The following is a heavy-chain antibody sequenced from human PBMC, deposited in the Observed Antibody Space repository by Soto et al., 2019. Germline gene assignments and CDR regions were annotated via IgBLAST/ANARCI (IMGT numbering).Heavy chain of an antibody. V-gene: IGHV3-33*01. Sequence: QVQLVESGGGVVQPGRSLRLSCAASGFTFSSYGMHWVRQAPGKGLEWVAVIWYDGSNKYYADSVKGRFTISRDNSKNTLYLQMNSRRAEDTDVYYCARVVGNVPRPDYWGQGTLVTVSS. CDR2: IWYDGSNK. CDR1: GFTFSSYG. CDR3: ARVVGNVPRPDY. D-gene: IGHD2-21*01. J-gene: IGHJ4*02.